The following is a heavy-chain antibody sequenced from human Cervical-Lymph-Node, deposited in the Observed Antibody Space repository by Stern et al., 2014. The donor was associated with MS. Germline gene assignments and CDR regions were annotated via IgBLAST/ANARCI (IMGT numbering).Heavy chain of an antibody. J-gene: IGHJ6*02. Sequence: AQLVESGGGVVQPGRSLRLSCAASGFTFSSYGMPWVRQAPGKGLEWVAVIWYDGSNKYYADSVKGRFTISRDNSKNTLYLQMNSLRAEDTAVYYCARVETSPTYYDFWSGYYTDYYYGMDVWGQGTTVTVSS. V-gene: IGHV3-33*01. CDR2: IWYDGSNK. CDR3: ARVETSPTYYDFWSGYYTDYYYGMDV. D-gene: IGHD3-3*01. CDR1: GFTFSSYG.